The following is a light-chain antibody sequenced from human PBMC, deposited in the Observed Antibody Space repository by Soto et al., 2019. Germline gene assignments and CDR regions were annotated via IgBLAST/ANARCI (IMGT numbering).Light chain of an antibody. CDR3: QHYHSYSEA. J-gene: IGKJ1*01. Sequence: DIHITQSPSTLSVSLVDRVAITCRASQTISSWLAWYQQKPGKAPKLLIYKASTLKSGVPSRFSGSGSGTEFTLTISSLQPDDFATYYCQHYHSYSEAFGQGTKVDIK. CDR2: KAS. V-gene: IGKV1-5*03. CDR1: QTISSW.